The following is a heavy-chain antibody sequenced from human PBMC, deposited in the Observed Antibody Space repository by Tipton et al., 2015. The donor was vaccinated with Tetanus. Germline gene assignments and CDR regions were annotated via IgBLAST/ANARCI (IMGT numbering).Heavy chain of an antibody. CDR2: VYASGST. J-gene: IGHJ6*02. CDR3: ARFYCGGVCFSPSRCGVDV. CDR1: GGSVSDGIYY. V-gene: IGHV4-61*01. D-gene: IGHD2-21*02. Sequence: LRLSCTVSGGSVSDGIYYWNWIRQPPGKAPEWIGHVYASGSTNYNPSLKSRVTISLDTSKSQLSLKLRSVTAADSAVYYCARFYCGGVCFSPSRCGVDVWGRGTTVTVSS.